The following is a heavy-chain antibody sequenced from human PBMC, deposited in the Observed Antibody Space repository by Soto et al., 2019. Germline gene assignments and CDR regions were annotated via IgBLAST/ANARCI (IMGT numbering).Heavy chain of an antibody. CDR3: ARTITMVRGVDYYYGMDV. CDR2: MYYRGST. V-gene: IGHV4-39*07. D-gene: IGHD3-10*01. CDR1: GGSISSSRYY. Sequence: SETLSLTCTVSGGSISSSRYYWGWIRQPPGKGLEWIGSMYYRGSTYYNPSLKSRVTISVDKSKNQFSLKLSSVTAADTAVYYCARTITMVRGVDYYYGMDVWGQGTTVTVSS. J-gene: IGHJ6*02.